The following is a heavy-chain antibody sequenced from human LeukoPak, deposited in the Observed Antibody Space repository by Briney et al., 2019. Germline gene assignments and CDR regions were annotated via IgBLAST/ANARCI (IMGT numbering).Heavy chain of an antibody. CDR1: GGTFSSYA. Sequence: SVKVSCKASGGTFSSYAISWVRQAPGQGLEWMGGIIPTFGTANYAQKFQGRVTITTDESTSTAYMELSSLRSEDTAVYYCASRDGYKGEYYFDYWGQGTLVTVSS. V-gene: IGHV1-69*05. J-gene: IGHJ4*02. CDR3: ASRDGYKGEYYFDY. CDR2: IIPTFGTA. D-gene: IGHD5-24*01.